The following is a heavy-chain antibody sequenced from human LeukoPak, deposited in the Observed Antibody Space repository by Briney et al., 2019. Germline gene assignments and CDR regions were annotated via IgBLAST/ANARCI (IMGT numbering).Heavy chain of an antibody. Sequence: PGGSLRLSCAASGFSFRNYGMHWVRQATGKGLEWVSFIWSDGNNRFYADSVKGRFTISRENSKNILFLQMDKLRAEDTALYYCAKDPGASVSGFHMDVWGKGTTVIVSS. D-gene: IGHD2-8*02. CDR2: IWSDGNNR. CDR1: GFSFRNYG. CDR3: AKDPGASVSGFHMDV. J-gene: IGHJ6*03. V-gene: IGHV3-30*02.